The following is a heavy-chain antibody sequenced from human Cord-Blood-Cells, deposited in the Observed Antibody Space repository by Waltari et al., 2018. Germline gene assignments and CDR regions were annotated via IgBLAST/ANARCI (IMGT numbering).Heavy chain of an antibody. CDR2: ISYDGSNK. J-gene: IGHJ6*02. CDR3: AKAYYYYGMDV. CDR1: GFTFSSYG. Sequence: QVQLVESGGGVVQPGRSLRLSCAASGFTFSSYGMPWVRQAPGKGLEWVAVISYDGSNKYYADSVKGRFTISRDNSKNTLYLQMNSLRAEDTAVYYCAKAYYYYGMDVWGQGTTVTVSS. V-gene: IGHV3-30*18.